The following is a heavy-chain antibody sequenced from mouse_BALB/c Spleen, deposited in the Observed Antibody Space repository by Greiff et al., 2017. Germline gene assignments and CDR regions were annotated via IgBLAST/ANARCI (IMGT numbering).Heavy chain of an antibody. CDR2: ISSGGSYT. CDR3: ARQYGSTYFDY. D-gene: IGHD2-2*01. Sequence: DVKLVESGGGLVKPGGSLKLSCAASGFTFSSYAMSWVRQTPEKRLEWVATISSGGSYTYYPDSVKGRFTISRDNAKNTLYLQMSSLRSEDTAMYYCARQYGSTYFDYWGQGTTLTVSS. V-gene: IGHV5-9-3*01. J-gene: IGHJ2*01. CDR1: GFTFSSYA.